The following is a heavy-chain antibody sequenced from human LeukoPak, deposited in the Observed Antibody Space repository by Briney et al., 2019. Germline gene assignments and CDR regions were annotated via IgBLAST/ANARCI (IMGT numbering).Heavy chain of an antibody. CDR1: GFTFSSYS. CDR2: ISYDGSNK. D-gene: IGHD3-10*01. Sequence: GGSLRLSCAASGFTFSSYSMNWVRQAPGKGLEWVAVISYDGSNKYYADSVKGRFTISRDNSKNTLYLQMNSLRAEDTAVYYCAKSYYRITMVRGVNGYWGQGTLVTVSS. V-gene: IGHV3-30*18. J-gene: IGHJ4*02. CDR3: AKSYYRITMVRGVNGY.